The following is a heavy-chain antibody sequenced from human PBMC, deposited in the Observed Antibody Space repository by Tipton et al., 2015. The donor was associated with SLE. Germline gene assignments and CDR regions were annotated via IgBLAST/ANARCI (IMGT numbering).Heavy chain of an antibody. CDR3: ARGGIFKYFQH. D-gene: IGHD3-3*01. Sequence: TLSLTCTVSGGSISSYYWSWIRQPPGKGLEWIGYIYSSGSTNYNPSLKSRVTISIDTSKNQFSLKLSSVTAADTALYYCARGGIFKYFQHWGQGTLVTVSP. V-gene: IGHV4-59*01. CDR2: IYSSGST. CDR1: GGSISSYY. J-gene: IGHJ1*01.